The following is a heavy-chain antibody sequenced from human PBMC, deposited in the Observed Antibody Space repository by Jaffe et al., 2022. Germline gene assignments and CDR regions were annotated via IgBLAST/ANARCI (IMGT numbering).Heavy chain of an antibody. Sequence: QVTLGESGPALVKPTQTLTLTCTFSGFSLTTGGMCVTWVRQPPGKALEWLALIDWNDGKRYSTSLQTRLTISKDTSKNQVVLTMTNMDPVDTGTYYCARISTGNYYGSGSSLKYYYYYMDVWGKGTTVTVSS. J-gene: IGHJ6*03. CDR1: GFSLTTGGMC. V-gene: IGHV2-70*19. CDR2: IDWNDGK. CDR3: ARISTGNYYGSGSSLKYYYYYMDV. D-gene: IGHD3-10*01.